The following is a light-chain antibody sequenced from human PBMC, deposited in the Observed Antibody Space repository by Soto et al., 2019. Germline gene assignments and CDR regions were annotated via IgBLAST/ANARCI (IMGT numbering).Light chain of an antibody. V-gene: IGLV1-47*01. Sequence: QSVLTQPPSASGTPGQRVTISCSGSSSKIGSNYVYWYQQLPGTAPKLLIYRNNQRPSEVPDLFSGSKSGTSASLASSGLRSEDEDDYYCTVCDDGLSGPRVFGGGTKLTVL. J-gene: IGLJ2*01. CDR1: SSKIGSNY. CDR2: RNN. CDR3: TVCDDGLSGPRV.